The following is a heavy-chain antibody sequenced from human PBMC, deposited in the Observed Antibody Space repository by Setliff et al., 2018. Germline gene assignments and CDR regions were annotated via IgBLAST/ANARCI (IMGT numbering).Heavy chain of an antibody. CDR2: ICTTWST. V-gene: IGHV4-61*02. D-gene: IGHD3-16*01. J-gene: IGHJ6*03. CDR3: ARMGGFMYMDV. Sequence: SETLSLTCTVSGGSVGNSHYYWNWIRQPAGKGLEWIGRICTTWSTNYNPSLKSRVTISLDTSKSQFFLKLDAVTAADTAVYYCARMGGFMYMDVWGKGTPVTVSS. CDR1: GGSVGNSHYY.